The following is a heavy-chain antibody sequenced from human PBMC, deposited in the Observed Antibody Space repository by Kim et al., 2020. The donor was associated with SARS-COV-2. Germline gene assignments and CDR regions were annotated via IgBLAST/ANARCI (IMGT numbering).Heavy chain of an antibody. CDR2: IYTSGST. J-gene: IGHJ4*02. CDR3: ARGGYRYGSTGDYFDY. D-gene: IGHD5-18*01. CDR1: GGSISSYY. Sequence: SETLSLTCTVSGGSISSYYWSWIRQPAGEGLEWIGRIYTSGSTNYNPSLKSRVTMSVDTSKNQFSLKLSSVTAADTAVYYCARGGYRYGSTGDYFDYWGQGTLVTVSS. V-gene: IGHV4-4*07.